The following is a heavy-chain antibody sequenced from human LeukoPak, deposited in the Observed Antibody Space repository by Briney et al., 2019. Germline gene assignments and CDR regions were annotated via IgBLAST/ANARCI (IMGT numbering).Heavy chain of an antibody. D-gene: IGHD5-24*01. CDR2: IYSGGST. J-gene: IGHJ4*02. V-gene: IGHV3-53*01. CDR1: GFTVSSNY. CDR3: ARDATGYNDDY. Sequence: GSLRLSCAASGFTVSSNYMSWVRQAPGKGLEWVSVIYSGGSTYYADSVKGRFTISRDNTKNTLYLQMNSLRAEDTAVYYCARDATGYNDDYWGQGTLVTVSS.